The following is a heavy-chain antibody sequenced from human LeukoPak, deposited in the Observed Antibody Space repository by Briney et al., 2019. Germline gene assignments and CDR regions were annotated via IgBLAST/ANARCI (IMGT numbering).Heavy chain of an antibody. CDR1: TFAFSSYA. CDR3: ARAVHYYDSSGYSDYGMDV. J-gene: IGHJ6*02. CDR2: IKQDGSEK. D-gene: IGHD3-22*01. Sequence: GGSLRLSCAASTFAFSSYAMTWVRQAPGKGLEWVANIKQDGSEKYYVDSVKGRFTISRDNAKNSLYLQMNSLRAEDTAVYYCARAVHYYDSSGYSDYGMDVWGQGTTVTVSS. V-gene: IGHV3-7*01.